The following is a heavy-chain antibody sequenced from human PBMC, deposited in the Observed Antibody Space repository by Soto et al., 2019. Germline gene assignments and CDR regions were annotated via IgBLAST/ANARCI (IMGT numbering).Heavy chain of an antibody. V-gene: IGHV5-51*01. CDR2: IYPGDSDT. J-gene: IGHJ6*02. Sequence: LGESLKISCKGSGYSFTSYWIGWVRQMPGKGLEWMGIIYPGDSDTRYSPSFQGQVTISADKSISTAYLQWSSLKASDTAMYYCARDRRIAVAGDYYYYGMDVWGQGTTVTVSS. D-gene: IGHD6-19*01. CDR1: GYSFTSYW. CDR3: ARDRRIAVAGDYYYYGMDV.